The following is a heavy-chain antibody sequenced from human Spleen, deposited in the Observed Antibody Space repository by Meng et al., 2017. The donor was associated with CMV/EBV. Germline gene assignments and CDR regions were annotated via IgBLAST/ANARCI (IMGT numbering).Heavy chain of an antibody. D-gene: IGHD6-13*01. CDR2: IAYSGTI. CDR1: VDSISSGTSS. CDR3: ARQRQLLGDFDS. Sequence: HLQLQEPGPGLVKPSETLSLTSHVSVDSISSGTSSWGWIRQPPGKGLEWIGTIAYSGTIYYNPSLKSRVTISADTSKNQFSLRLISVAAADTAVYYCARQRQLLGDFDSWGQGTLVTVSS. J-gene: IGHJ4*02. V-gene: IGHV4-39*01.